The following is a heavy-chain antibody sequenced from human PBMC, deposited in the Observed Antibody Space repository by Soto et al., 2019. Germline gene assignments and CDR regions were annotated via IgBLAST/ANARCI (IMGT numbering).Heavy chain of an antibody. CDR3: AGDRSSPSYTEDHYFALEV. CDR2: IYYSGST. J-gene: IGHJ6*02. V-gene: IGHV4-59*01. Sequence: TLSLTCTVSGDSINNNYWSWIRQPPGKGLEWIGYIYYSGSTTYKPSLKSRVTISVDRSKNQFSLKLRSVSAADTAGYYCAGDRSSPSYTEDHYFALEVWGQGTTVTVSS. CDR1: GDSINNNY. D-gene: IGHD2-2*01.